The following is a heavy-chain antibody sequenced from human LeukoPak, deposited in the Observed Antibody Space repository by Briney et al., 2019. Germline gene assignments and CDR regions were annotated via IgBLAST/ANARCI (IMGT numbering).Heavy chain of an antibody. CDR3: ARGHDSSGYYSSFDY. Sequence: SETLSLTCTVSGGSISSYYWSWIRQPPGKGLEWIGYIYYSGSTNCNPSLKSRVTISVDTSKNQFSLKLSSVTAADTAVYYCARGHDSSGYYSSFDYWGQGTLVTVSS. CDR1: GGSISSYY. V-gene: IGHV4-59*01. J-gene: IGHJ4*02. D-gene: IGHD3-22*01. CDR2: IYYSGST.